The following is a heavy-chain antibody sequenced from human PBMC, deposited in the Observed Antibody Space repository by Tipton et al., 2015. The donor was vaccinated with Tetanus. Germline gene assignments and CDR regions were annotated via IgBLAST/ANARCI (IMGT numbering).Heavy chain of an antibody. Sequence: SLRLSCAASGFTFSSYSMNWVRQAPGKGLEWVSSISSSSSYIYYADSVKGRFTISRDNAKNSLYLQMSSLRVEDTAIYYCARELREGGFDYWGQGTLVTVSS. CDR3: ARELREGGFDY. J-gene: IGHJ4*02. D-gene: IGHD3-16*01. CDR2: ISSSSSYI. V-gene: IGHV3-21*01. CDR1: GFTFSSYS.